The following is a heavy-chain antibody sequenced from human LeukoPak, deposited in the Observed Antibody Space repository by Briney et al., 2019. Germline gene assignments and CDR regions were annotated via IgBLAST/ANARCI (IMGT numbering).Heavy chain of an antibody. J-gene: IGHJ6*03. CDR3: ARGYYYYYYMDV. CDR2: IYYSGSS. V-gene: IGHV4-30-4*08. Sequence: SWVRQAPGKGLEWIAYIYYSGSSYYNPSLESRVSISVDTSKNQFSLELSVTAADTAVYYCARGYYYYYYMDVWGKGTTVTVSS.